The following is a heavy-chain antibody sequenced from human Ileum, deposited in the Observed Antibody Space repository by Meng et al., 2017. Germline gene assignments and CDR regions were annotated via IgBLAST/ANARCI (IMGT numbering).Heavy chain of an antibody. Sequence: QIPLKQSGPTLVKPTQTLTLTCTFSGFSLNTGGMGVAWIRQPPGKAPEWLALIRWNDDTLYSPSLESRLTITKDTSKNQVVLTMTNMDPVDTATYYCAHCTEYSPTQWGQGTLVTVSS. J-gene: IGHJ4*02. CDR1: GFSLNTGGMG. D-gene: IGHD2/OR15-2a*01. V-gene: IGHV2-5*01. CDR2: IRWNDDT. CDR3: AHCTEYSPTQ.